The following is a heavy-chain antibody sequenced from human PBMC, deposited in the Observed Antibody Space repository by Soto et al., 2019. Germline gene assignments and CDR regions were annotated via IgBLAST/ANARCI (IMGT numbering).Heavy chain of an antibody. V-gene: IGHV1-69*13. Sequence: SVKVSCKASGGTFSSYAISWVRQAPGQGLEWMGGIIPIFGTANYAQKFQGRVTITADESTSTAYMELSSLRSEDTAVYYCASSYYGSGSYYKAPESFDYWGQGTLVTVS. CDR1: GGTFSSYA. J-gene: IGHJ4*02. CDR3: ASSYYGSGSYYKAPESFDY. D-gene: IGHD3-10*01. CDR2: IIPIFGTA.